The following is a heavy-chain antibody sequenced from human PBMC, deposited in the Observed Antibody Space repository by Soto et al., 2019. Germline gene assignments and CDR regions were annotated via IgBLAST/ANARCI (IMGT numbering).Heavy chain of an antibody. Sequence: PGGSLRLSCAASGFTFSSCAMHWVRQAPGKGLEWVAVISYDGSNKYYADSVKGRFTISRDNSKNTLYLQMNSLRAEDTAVYYCARDRTTTVVTQTFGYYGMDVWGQGTTVTVSS. CDR2: ISYDGSNK. V-gene: IGHV3-30-3*01. CDR3: ARDRTTTVVTQTFGYYGMDV. J-gene: IGHJ6*02. D-gene: IGHD4-17*01. CDR1: GFTFSSCA.